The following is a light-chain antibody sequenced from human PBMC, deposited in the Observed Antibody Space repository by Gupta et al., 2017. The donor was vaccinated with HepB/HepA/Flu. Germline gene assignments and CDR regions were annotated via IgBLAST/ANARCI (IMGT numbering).Light chain of an antibody. J-gene: IGKJ1*01. CDR1: QNIHNY. CDR2: AAS. Sequence: DIQMTQSPSSLSASVEDRVTITCRASQNIHNYVNWYQQKPGKAPNLLIYAASNLQSGVPSRFSGSGSGTDFTLTISSRQPEDVATYYCQQRYSTSKSFGQGTKVEIK. CDR3: QQRYSTSKS. V-gene: IGKV1-39*01.